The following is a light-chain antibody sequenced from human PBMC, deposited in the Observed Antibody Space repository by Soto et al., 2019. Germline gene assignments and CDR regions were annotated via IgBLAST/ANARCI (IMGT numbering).Light chain of an antibody. CDR3: MQGTQWPPLYT. CDR2: KVS. V-gene: IGKV2-30*01. J-gene: IGKJ2*01. CDR1: HSLVYSDGNTY. Sequence: DVVMTQSPLSLPVTLGQPASISCRSSHSLVYSDGNTYLNWYQQRPVQSPRRLIHKVSNRDSGVPDRFSGSGSATDFTMKISRVEAEDVGVYYCMQGTQWPPLYTFGQGTKLEIK.